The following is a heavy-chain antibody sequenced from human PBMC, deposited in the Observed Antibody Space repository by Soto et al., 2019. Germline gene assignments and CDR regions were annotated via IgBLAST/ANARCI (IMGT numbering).Heavy chain of an antibody. D-gene: IGHD2-8*01. CDR3: ARGNGYCTNGVCYEEVYDFDY. CDR1: GGSFSGYY. J-gene: IGHJ4*02. Sequence: QVQLQQWGAGLLKPSETLSLTCAVYGGSFSGYYWSWIRQPPGKGLEWIGEINHSGSTNYNPSLKSRVTISVDTSKNQFSLKLSSVTAADTAVYYCARGNGYCTNGVCYEEVYDFDYWGQGTLVTVSS. V-gene: IGHV4-34*01. CDR2: INHSGST.